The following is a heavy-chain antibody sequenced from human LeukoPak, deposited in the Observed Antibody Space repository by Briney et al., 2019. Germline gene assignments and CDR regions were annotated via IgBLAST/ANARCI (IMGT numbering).Heavy chain of an antibody. Sequence: GGSLRLSCAASGFTFDDYGMSWVRQAPGKGLEWVSGINWNGGSTGYADSVKGRFTISRGNAKNSLYLQMNSLRAEDTALYYCARDKIGYYGSGRNWFDPWGQGTLVTVSS. D-gene: IGHD3-10*01. CDR2: INWNGGST. J-gene: IGHJ5*02. CDR3: ARDKIGYYGSGRNWFDP. CDR1: GFTFDDYG. V-gene: IGHV3-20*04.